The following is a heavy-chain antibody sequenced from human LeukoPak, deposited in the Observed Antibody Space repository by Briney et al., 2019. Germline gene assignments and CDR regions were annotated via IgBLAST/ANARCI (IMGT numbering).Heavy chain of an antibody. J-gene: IGHJ4*02. V-gene: IGHV3-48*01. CDR3: ARDREQWLARTYYFDY. CDR1: GFTFSAYS. D-gene: IGHD6-19*01. CDR2: ISDSGAM. Sequence: GGSLRLSCAASGFTFSAYSMKWVRQAPGKGLEWVSYISDSGAMYYADSVRGRFTISRENAQNSLFLQMNSLRAEDTAVYYCARDREQWLARTYYFDYWGQGTLVTVSS.